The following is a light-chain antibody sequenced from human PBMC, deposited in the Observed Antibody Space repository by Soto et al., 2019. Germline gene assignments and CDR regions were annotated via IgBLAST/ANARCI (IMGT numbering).Light chain of an antibody. CDR2: GAS. Sequence: VLTQSPGTPSLFPGERATLSCRASQSVSSNHLAWYQQKPGQAPRLLIYGASSRATGIPDRFSGSGSGTDFTLTISRLEPGDFAGYYCQEYGSSPLTFGGGTKVDI. CDR1: QSVSSNH. CDR3: QEYGSSPLT. J-gene: IGKJ4*01. V-gene: IGKV3-20*01.